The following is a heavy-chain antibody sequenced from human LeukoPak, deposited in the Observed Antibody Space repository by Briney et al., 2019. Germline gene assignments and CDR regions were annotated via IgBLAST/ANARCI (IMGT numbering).Heavy chain of an antibody. Sequence: GGSLRLSCVASGSSFNNYGMNWVRQAPGKGLEWVSSISNIDGSTKYADSVKGRFTISTDKSKNTLFLQMNSLRAEDTAVYYCAKEDLGRTFDYWGQGTLVTVSS. CDR2: ISNIDGST. V-gene: IGHV3-23*01. CDR3: AKEDLGRTFDY. CDR1: GSSFNNYG. D-gene: IGHD7-27*01. J-gene: IGHJ4*02.